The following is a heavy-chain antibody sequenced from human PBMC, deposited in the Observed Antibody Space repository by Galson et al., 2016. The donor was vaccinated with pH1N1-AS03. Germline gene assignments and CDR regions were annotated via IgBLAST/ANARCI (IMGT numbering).Heavy chain of an antibody. J-gene: IGHJ4*02. D-gene: IGHD5-12*01. V-gene: IGHV2-5*01. CDR3: AHSVGYTYLYYFDS. CDR1: GFSLKNSGVG. CDR2: IYWHDDP. Sequence: PALVKPTQTLTLTCAFSGFSLKNSGVGVDWIRQPPGKALEWLGHIYWHDDPRYNPSLKNRLTITKAVSKDQVVLTLTEINSTDTATYYCAHSVGYTYLYYFDSWGQGTLVTVSS.